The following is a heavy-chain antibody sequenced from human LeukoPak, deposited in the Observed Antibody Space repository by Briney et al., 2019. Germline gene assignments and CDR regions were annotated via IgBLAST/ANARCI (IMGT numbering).Heavy chain of an antibody. CDR2: IGASGADT. D-gene: IGHD3-22*01. Sequence: GGSLKLSCAASGFTFSNYAMTWVRQAPGKGLEWVSVIGASGADTYYSDSVKGRFTVSRDNSQNTLFLHMSSLRAEDTAVYFCARRPRDTSGYYLGAFHDWGQGTTVTVSS. CDR3: ARRPRDTSGYYLGAFHD. J-gene: IGHJ3*01. CDR1: GFTFSNYA. V-gene: IGHV3-23*01.